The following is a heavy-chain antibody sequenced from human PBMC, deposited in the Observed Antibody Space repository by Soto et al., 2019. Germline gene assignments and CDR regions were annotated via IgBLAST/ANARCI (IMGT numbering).Heavy chain of an antibody. CDR3: ARVGWWTSLGGYFDY. CDR1: GFTFSSYA. V-gene: IGHV3-30-3*01. J-gene: IGHJ4*02. D-gene: IGHD2-8*02. Sequence: VQLLESGGGLVQPGRSLRLSCAASGFTFSSYAMHWVRQAPGKGLEWVAVISYDGSNKYYADSVKGRFTISRDNSKNTLYLQMNSLRAEDTAVYYCARVGWWTSLGGYFDYWGQGTLVTVSS. CDR2: ISYDGSNK.